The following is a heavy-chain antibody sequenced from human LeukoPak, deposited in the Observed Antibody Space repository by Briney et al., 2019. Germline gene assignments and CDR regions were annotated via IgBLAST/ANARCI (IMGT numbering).Heavy chain of an antibody. CDR1: GYSFTSYW. J-gene: IGHJ3*02. CDR3: ARRLASHCSSTSCYGAFDI. D-gene: IGHD2-2*01. V-gene: IGHV5-51*01. CDR2: IYPGDSDT. Sequence: GESLKISCKGSGYSFTSYWIGWVRQMPGKGLEWMGIIYPGDSDTRYSPSFQGQVTVSADKSISTAYLQWSSLKASDTAMYYCARRLASHCSSTSCYGAFDIWGQGTMVTSSS.